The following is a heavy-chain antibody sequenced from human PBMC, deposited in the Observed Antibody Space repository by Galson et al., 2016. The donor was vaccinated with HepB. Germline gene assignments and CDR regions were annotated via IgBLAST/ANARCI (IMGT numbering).Heavy chain of an antibody. V-gene: IGHV3-23*01. Sequence: SLRLSCAASGFTVGNNYMSWVRQAPGKGLEWVSSIGDSGGNTFYADSVKGRFTISRDNAKNTVSLQMSSLRAEDTARYYCATTNYHIFNPYLLWGLMDVWGQGATVTVSS. CDR2: IGDSGGNT. CDR1: GFTVGNNY. D-gene: IGHD3-9*01. CDR3: ATTNYHIFNPYLLWGLMDV. J-gene: IGHJ6*02.